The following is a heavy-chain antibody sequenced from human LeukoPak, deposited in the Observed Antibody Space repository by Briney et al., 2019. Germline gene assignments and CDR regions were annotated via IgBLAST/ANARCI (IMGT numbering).Heavy chain of an antibody. V-gene: IGHV3-48*03. CDR2: ISSSGSTM. CDR1: GFTFSSYE. Sequence: GGSLRLSCAASGFTFSSYEMNWVRQAPGKGLEWVSYISSSGSTMYYADSVKGRFTISRDNAKNSLYLQMNSLRVEDTAVYYCARDDYYDSSGSDYWGQGTLVTVSS. CDR3: ARDDYYDSSGSDY. D-gene: IGHD3-22*01. J-gene: IGHJ4*02.